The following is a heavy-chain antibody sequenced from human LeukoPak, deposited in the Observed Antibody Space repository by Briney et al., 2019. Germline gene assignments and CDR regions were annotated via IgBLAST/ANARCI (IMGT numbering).Heavy chain of an antibody. CDR3: ASYSSSPKWFDP. D-gene: IGHD6-13*01. J-gene: IGHJ5*02. Sequence: SETLSLTCAVYGGSFSGYYWSWIRQPPGKGLEWIGEINHSGGTNYNPSLKSRVTISVDTSKNQFSLKLSSVTAADTAVYYCASYSSSPKWFDPWGQGTLVTVSS. CDR2: INHSGGT. CDR1: GGSFSGYY. V-gene: IGHV4-34*01.